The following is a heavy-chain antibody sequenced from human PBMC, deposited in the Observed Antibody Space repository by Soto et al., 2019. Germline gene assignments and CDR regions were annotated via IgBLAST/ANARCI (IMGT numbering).Heavy chain of an antibody. V-gene: IGHV3-74*01. CDR2: TNSDGSIT. J-gene: IGHJ4*02. Sequence: GGSLRLSCAASGFTFSSYWMHWVRQAPGRGLVWVSNTNSDGSITTYADSVKGRFTISRDNTKNTLYLQMNSLRAEETAVYYCARARLLLDYWGQGTLVNVSS. CDR1: GFTFSSYW. D-gene: IGHD2-15*01. CDR3: ARARLLLDY.